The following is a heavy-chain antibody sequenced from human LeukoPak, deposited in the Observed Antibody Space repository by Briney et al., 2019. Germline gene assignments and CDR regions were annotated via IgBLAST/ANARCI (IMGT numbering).Heavy chain of an antibody. CDR3: ARGVIRYGSGSPTGYYYYYYMDV. CDR1: GYPFRNYD. V-gene: IGHV1-8*01. J-gene: IGHJ6*03. CDR2: INPHSGKT. Sequence: ASVKVSCKTSGYPFRNYDINWVRQATGQGLEWMGWINPHSGKTGYAQKFQGRVTMTTDTSANTAYMDLSSLRSEDTAVYYCARGVIRYGSGSPTGYYYYYYMDVWGKGTTVTISS. D-gene: IGHD3-10*01.